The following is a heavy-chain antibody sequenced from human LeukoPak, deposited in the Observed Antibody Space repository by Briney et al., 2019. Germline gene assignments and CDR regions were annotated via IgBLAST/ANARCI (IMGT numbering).Heavy chain of an antibody. J-gene: IGHJ4*02. D-gene: IGHD3-16*01. CDR2: INTDGGTT. Sequence: GGSLRLSCAASELTFSNYWMHWVRQAPGKGLVWVSRINTDGGTTSYADSVKGRFTISRDNAKNTLYLEMNSLGAEDTAVYYCAKFGRSTSPVNWGQGTLVTVSS. CDR3: AKFGRSTSPVN. V-gene: IGHV3-74*01. CDR1: ELTFSNYW.